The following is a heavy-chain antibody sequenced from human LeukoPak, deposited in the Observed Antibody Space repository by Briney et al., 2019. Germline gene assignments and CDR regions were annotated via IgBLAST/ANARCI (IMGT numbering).Heavy chain of an antibody. CDR2: ISSASSGI. V-gene: IGHV3-21*04. CDR3: ARKGVHSRFDP. J-gene: IGHJ5*02. Sequence: GSLRLSCTASGFTFSTYAMSWVRQAPGRGLEWVAGISSASSGIFHTDSVKGRFTISRDNAKNSLYLQMNSLRAEDTAVYYCARKGVHSRFDPWGQGTLVTVSS. CDR1: GFTFSTYA. D-gene: IGHD2-21*01.